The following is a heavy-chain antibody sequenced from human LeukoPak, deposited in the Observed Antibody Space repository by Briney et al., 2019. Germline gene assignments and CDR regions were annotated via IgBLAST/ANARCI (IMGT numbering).Heavy chain of an antibody. J-gene: IGHJ6*03. CDR1: GYSIRSDDY. V-gene: IGHV4-4*07. D-gene: IGHD3-22*01. CDR3: ARDWANYYDSSGYHMDV. CDR2: IYTSGST. Sequence: SETLSLTCTVSGYSIRSDDYWGWVRQPAGKGLEWIGRIYTSGSTNYNPSLKSRVTMSVDTSKNQFSLKLSPVTAADTAVYYCARDWANYYDSSGYHMDVWGKGTTVTISS.